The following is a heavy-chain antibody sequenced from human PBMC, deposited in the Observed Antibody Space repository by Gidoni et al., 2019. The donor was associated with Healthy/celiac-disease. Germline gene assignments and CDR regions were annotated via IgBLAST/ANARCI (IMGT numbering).Heavy chain of an antibody. CDR2: ISYDGSNK. CDR1: GFTFSSYA. D-gene: IGHD3-22*01. J-gene: IGHJ4*02. Sequence: QVQLVESGGGVVQPGRSLRLSCAASGFTFSSYAMHWVRQAPGKGLEWVAVISYDGSNKYYADSVKGRFTISRDNSKNTLYLQMNSLRAEDTAVYYCAREFFTERGPYDSSGYPPYWGQGTLVTVSS. V-gene: IGHV3-30*01. CDR3: AREFFTERGPYDSSGYPPY.